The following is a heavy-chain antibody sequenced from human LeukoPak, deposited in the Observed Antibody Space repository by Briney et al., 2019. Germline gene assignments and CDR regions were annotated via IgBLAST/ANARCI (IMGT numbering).Heavy chain of an antibody. CDR1: GFTFSSYA. V-gene: IGHV3-23*01. CDR2: ISGSGGST. Sequence: GGSLRLSCAASGFTFSSYAMSWVRQAPGKGLGWVSAISGSGGSTYYADSVKGRFTISRDNSKNTLYLQMNSLRAEDTAVYYCAKEWVDFWSGYYTMPDYWGQGTLVTVSS. CDR3: AKEWVDFWSGYYTMPDY. J-gene: IGHJ4*02. D-gene: IGHD3-3*01.